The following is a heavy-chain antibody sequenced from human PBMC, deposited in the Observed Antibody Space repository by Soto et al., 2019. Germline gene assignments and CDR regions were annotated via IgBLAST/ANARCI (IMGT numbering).Heavy chain of an antibody. J-gene: IGHJ4*02. CDR3: AKENRILGESQFDY. V-gene: IGHV3-23*01. CDR1: GFTFSNYA. Sequence: EVQLLESGGGLVQPGGSLRLSCAASGFTFSNYAMSWVRQAPGKGLEWVSAISGSGDSTFYADSVKGRFTISRDNSKNTLYLQMNSLRAEDTAVYYCAKENRILGESQFDYWGQGTLITVSS. D-gene: IGHD1-26*01. CDR2: ISGSGDST.